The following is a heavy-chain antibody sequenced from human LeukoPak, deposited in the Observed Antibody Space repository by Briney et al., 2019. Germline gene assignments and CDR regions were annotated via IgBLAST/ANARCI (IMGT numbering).Heavy chain of an antibody. CDR2: IKSKTDGGTT. D-gene: IGHD6-6*01. V-gene: IGHV3-15*01. Sequence: PGGSLRLSCAASGCTFSNAWMSWVRQAPGKGLEWVGRIKSKTDGGTTDYAAPVKGRFTISRDDSKNTLYLQMNSLKTEDTAVYYCTTIAARLGRYYYYYMDVWGKGTTVTVSS. CDR3: TTIAARLGRYYYYYMDV. J-gene: IGHJ6*03. CDR1: GCTFSNAW.